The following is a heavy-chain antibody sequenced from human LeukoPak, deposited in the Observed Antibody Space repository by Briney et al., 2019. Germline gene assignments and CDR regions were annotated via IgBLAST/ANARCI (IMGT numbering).Heavy chain of an antibody. CDR2: IFTSGST. J-gene: IGHJ6*04. D-gene: IGHD1-26*01. CDR3: ARHGSVHSPLNV. Sequence: SETLSPTCTVSGGSISSYYWSWIRQPPGEGLEWIGYIFTSGSTNYNPSLRSRVTISLDTSKNQFSLTLSSVTAADTAVYYCARHGSVHSPLNVWGKGTTVTVSS. CDR1: GGSISSYY. V-gene: IGHV4-4*09.